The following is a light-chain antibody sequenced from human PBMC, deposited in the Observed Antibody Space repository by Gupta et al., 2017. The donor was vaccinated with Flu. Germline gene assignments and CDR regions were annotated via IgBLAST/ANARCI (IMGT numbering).Light chain of an antibody. J-gene: IGKJ1*01. CDR3: QQYLDTPLT. CDR1: QSVTSTSNYRNY. CDR2: WAS. Sequence: DIVMTQSPESLVVSPGETATINCKPSQSVTSTSNYRNYLAWYQPKPGHPPSLLLSWASVRESRFPDRFSGSGSGTDFALTITNFQVEDVAVYYCQQYLDTPLTFGQGTRVEIK. V-gene: IGKV4-1*01.